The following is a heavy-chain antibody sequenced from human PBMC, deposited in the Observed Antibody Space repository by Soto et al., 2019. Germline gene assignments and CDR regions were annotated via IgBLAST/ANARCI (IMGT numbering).Heavy chain of an antibody. V-gene: IGHV4-34*01. CDR2: INHSGST. J-gene: IGHJ6*02. Sequence: SETLSLTCAVHGGSFSGYYWTWIRQPPGKGLEWIGDINHSGSTNYNSSLKSRVTISVDTSKNQLSLKLRSVTAADTAVYYCAREEVPQWFTRGYYGMDVWGQGTSVTVS. CDR3: AREEVPQWFTRGYYGMDV. D-gene: IGHD2-2*01. CDR1: GGSFSGYY.